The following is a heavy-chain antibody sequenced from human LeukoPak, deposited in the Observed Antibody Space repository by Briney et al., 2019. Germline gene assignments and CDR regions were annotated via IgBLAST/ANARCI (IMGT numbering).Heavy chain of an antibody. D-gene: IGHD4-23*01. J-gene: IGHJ5*02. CDR3: ARVMDGGISVWFDP. V-gene: IGHV1-2*02. CDR2: INPNIGAT. Sequence: GASVKVSCKASGYTLTGYYMHWMRQAPGQRLEWIGWINPNIGATNYAQKFQGRVTMTRDTSISTAYMELSRLRFDDTALYYCARVMDGGISVWFDPWGQGPLVTVSS. CDR1: GYTLTGYY.